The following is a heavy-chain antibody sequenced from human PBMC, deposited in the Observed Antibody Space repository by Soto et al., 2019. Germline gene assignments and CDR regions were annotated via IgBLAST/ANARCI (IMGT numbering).Heavy chain of an antibody. V-gene: IGHV4-59*01. Sequence: SETLSLTCTVSGGSISSYYWSWIRQPPGKGLEWIGYIYYSGSTNYNPSLKSRVTISVDTSKNQFSLKLSSVTAADTAVYYCAREGRAADALDYWGQGTLVTVSS. CDR2: IYYSGST. CDR3: AREGRAADALDY. J-gene: IGHJ4*02. CDR1: GGSISSYY. D-gene: IGHD6-13*01.